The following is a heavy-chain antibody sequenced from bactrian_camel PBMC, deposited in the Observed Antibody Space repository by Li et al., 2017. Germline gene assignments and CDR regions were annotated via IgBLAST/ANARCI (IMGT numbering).Heavy chain of an antibody. CDR2: IMKGGDST. CDR3: ATSDNVPFH. D-gene: IGHD4*01. V-gene: IGHV3S40*01. Sequence: VQLVESGGGLVRPGESLRLSCAASEFTFSAYGMSWVRQAPGKGLEWVSGIMKGGDSTFYADCVKGRFTISRDNAKNTLYLQLNSLKTEDMAMYYCATSDNVPFHWGQGTQVTVS. CDR1: EFTFSAYG. J-gene: IGHJ4*01.